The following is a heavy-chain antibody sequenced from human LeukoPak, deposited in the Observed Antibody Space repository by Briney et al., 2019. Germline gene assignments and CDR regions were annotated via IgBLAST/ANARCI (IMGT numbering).Heavy chain of an antibody. V-gene: IGHV4-30-4*01. Sequence: SHTLSLTCTLSGGSIRSGDYYWSWIRQPPGKGLDWFGSVYYCGSTYYNPSLNSRITISVDTAKNQFSLKLSSGTAADTAVYYCATVVVAATIFARSYYIDYWGQGTLVTASS. D-gene: IGHD2-15*01. CDR3: ATVVVAATIFARSYYIDY. CDR2: VYYCGST. J-gene: IGHJ4*02. CDR1: GGSIRSGDYY.